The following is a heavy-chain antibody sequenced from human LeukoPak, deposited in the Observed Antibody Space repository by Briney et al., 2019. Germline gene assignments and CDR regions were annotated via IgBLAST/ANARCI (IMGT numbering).Heavy chain of an antibody. CDR2: IYHSGST. J-gene: IGHJ4*02. CDR1: GSSISRYY. Sequence: KPSETLSLTFTVSGSSISRYYWGWLRQPPGKGLEWIGYIYHSGSTNYSPSLKSRVTISLDTSKNQFCLNLSSVTAADTAVYYCARHRPYYFGSGSYYDGFDSWGQGTLVTVSS. V-gene: IGHV4-59*01. CDR3: ARHRPYYFGSGSYYDGFDS. D-gene: IGHD3-10*01.